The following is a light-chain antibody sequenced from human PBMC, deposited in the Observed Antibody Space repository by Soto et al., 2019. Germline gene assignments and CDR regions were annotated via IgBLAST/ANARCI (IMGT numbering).Light chain of an antibody. V-gene: IGKV3-15*01. CDR2: GAS. CDR1: QNVSSN. CDR3: QHYNNWPLT. Sequence: ETVMTQSPATLSVSPGERATLSCRASQNVSSNLAWYRQKPGQAPRLLIYGASTRATAIPARFSGSGSGTASTLTISSLHSEDFALYYCQHYNNWPLTFGGGTKVELK. J-gene: IGKJ4*01.